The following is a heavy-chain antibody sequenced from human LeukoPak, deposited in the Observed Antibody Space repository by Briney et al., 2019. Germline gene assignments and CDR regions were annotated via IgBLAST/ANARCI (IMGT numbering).Heavy chain of an antibody. Sequence: GGSLRLSCAASRFTFSNFWMNWVRQAPGKGLEWVANINQDGSEKYYVDSVKGRFTISRDNAKKSLYLQMNNLRGEDTAVYYCARGHYYDFDWGQGTLVTVSS. V-gene: IGHV3-7*01. CDR2: INQDGSEK. CDR3: ARGHYYDFD. J-gene: IGHJ4*02. D-gene: IGHD3-22*01. CDR1: RFTFSNFW.